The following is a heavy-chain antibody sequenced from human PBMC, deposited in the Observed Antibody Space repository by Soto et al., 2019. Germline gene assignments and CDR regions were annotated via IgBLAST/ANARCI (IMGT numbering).Heavy chain of an antibody. CDR2: IYYSGST. CDR3: ARRNTDENTYYDFWSGYGFDY. V-gene: IGHV4-31*03. CDR1: GGSISSGGYY. D-gene: IGHD3-3*01. J-gene: IGHJ4*02. Sequence: QVQLQESGPGLVKPSQTLSLTCTVSGGSISSGGYYWSWIRQHPGKGLEWIGYIYYSGSTYYNPSLKSRVTISVDTSKNQFSLKLSSVTAADTAVYYCARRNTDENTYYDFWSGYGFDYWGQGTLVTVSS.